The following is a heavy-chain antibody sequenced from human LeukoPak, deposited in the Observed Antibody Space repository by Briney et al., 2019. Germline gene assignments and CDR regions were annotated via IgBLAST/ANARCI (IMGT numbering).Heavy chain of an antibody. CDR3: ARGPSGWGSLDS. CDR2: INSDGSST. CDR1: GFTFSSYW. D-gene: IGHD7-27*01. J-gene: IGHJ4*02. V-gene: IGHV3-74*01. Sequence: GGSPRLSCAASGFTFSSYWMHWVRQAPGKGLVWVSRINSDGSSTNYADSVKGRFTISRDNAKNTLYLQVKSLRAEDTAVYYCARGPSGWGSLDSWGQGTLVTVSS.